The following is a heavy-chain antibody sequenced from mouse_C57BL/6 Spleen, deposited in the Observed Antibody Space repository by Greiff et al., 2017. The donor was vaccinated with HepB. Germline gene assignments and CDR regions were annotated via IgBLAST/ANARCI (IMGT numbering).Heavy chain of an antibody. J-gene: IGHJ4*01. CDR2: ISSGSSTI. CDR3: ARPTVPFYYAMDY. CDR1: GFTFSDYG. Sequence: EVQGVESGGGLVKPGGSLKLSCAASGFTFSDYGMHWVRQAPEKGLEWVAYISSGSSTIYYAETVKGRFTISRDNAKNTLFLQMTSLRSEDTAMYYCARPTVPFYYAMDYWGQGTSVTVSS. V-gene: IGHV5-17*01. D-gene: IGHD1-1*01.